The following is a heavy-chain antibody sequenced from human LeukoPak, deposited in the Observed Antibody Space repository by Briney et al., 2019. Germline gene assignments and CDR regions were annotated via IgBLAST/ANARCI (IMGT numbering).Heavy chain of an antibody. CDR1: GYTFTSYY. D-gene: IGHD4-17*01. Sequence: GASVKVSFKASGYTFTSYYIHWVRQAPGQGLEWMGLINPSGGSTNYAQKFQGRVTMTRDTSISTAYMELSRLRSDDTAVYYCASGDYLAGYYFDYWGQGTLVTVSS. CDR2: INPSGGST. J-gene: IGHJ4*02. V-gene: IGHV1-46*01. CDR3: ASGDYLAGYYFDY.